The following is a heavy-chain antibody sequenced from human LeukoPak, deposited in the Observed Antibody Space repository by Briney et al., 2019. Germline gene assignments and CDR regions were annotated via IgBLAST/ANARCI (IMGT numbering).Heavy chain of an antibody. CDR3: ARDEGYSSSYFDY. D-gene: IGHD6-6*01. V-gene: IGHV4-59*01. J-gene: IGHJ4*02. CDR1: GASISSYC. Sequence: PSETLSLTCTVSGASISSYCWSWIRQPPGKGLEWIGYIYYSGSTNYNPSPKSRVTTSVDTSKNQFSLKVSSVTAADTAVYYCARDEGYSSSYFDYWGQGTLVTVSS. CDR2: IYYSGST.